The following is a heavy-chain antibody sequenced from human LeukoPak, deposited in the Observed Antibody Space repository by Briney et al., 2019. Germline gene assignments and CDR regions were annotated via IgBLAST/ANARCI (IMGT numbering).Heavy chain of an antibody. J-gene: IGHJ4*02. CDR2: IYISGST. Sequence: PSETLSLTCTVSGGSISTYYWSWIRQPAGKGLEWIGRIYISGSTNYNPSLKSRVSMSVDTSKNHFSLKLSSVTAADTAVYYCARDNDSRDPPHFDYWGQGTLVTVSS. CDR1: GGSISTYY. V-gene: IGHV4-4*07. D-gene: IGHD3-16*01. CDR3: ARDNDSRDPPHFDY.